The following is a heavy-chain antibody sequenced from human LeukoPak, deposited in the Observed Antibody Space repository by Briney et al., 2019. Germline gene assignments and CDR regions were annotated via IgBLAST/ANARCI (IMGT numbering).Heavy chain of an antibody. CDR2: ISSSGSTI. CDR3: ARDPQGMDV. V-gene: IGHV3-48*03. Sequence: GGSLRLSCAASGFTFSSYEMNWVRQAPRKGLEWVSYISSSGSTIYYADSVKGRFTISRDNAKNSLYLQMNSLRAEDTAVYYCARDPQGMDVWGKGTTVTVSS. J-gene: IGHJ6*04. CDR1: GFTFSSYE.